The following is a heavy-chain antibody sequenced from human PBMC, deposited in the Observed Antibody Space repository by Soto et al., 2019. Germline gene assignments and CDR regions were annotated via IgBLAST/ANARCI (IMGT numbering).Heavy chain of an antibody. J-gene: IGHJ6*02. CDR1: GFTFSSYG. CDR2: IWYDGSNK. CDR3: ARARYSSGWYVRSYYYYGMDV. D-gene: IGHD6-19*01. Sequence: QVQLVESGGGVVQPGRSLRLSCAASGFTFSSYGMHWVRQAPGKGLEWVAVIWYDGSNKYYADSVKGRFTISRDNSKNTLYLQMNRLRAEDTAVYYCARARYSSGWYVRSYYYYGMDVWGQGTTVTVSS. V-gene: IGHV3-33*01.